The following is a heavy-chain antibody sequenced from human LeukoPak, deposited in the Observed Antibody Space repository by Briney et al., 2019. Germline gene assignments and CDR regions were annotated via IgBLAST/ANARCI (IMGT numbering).Heavy chain of an antibody. J-gene: IGHJ3*02. V-gene: IGHV4-59*11. CDR3: ARDLVTVTKGFDI. CDR1: DDSFSSHY. Sequence: SETLSLTCAVSDDSFSSHYWTWIRQPPGEGLEWIGYISYIGSTNYNPSLKSRVTISIDTSKNQFSMKLSSVTAADTAVYYCARDLVTVTKGFDIWGQGTMVSVSS. CDR2: ISYIGST. D-gene: IGHD4-17*01.